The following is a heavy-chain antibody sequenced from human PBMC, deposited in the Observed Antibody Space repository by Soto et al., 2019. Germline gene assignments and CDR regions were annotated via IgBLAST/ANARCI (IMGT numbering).Heavy chain of an antibody. CDR1: GFTFSNAW. D-gene: IGHD4-17*01. CDR3: TTASGGDDYGDYDGNGMDV. Sequence: PGGSLRLSCAASGFTFSNAWMSWVRQAPGKGLEWVGRIKSKTDGGTTDYAAPVKGRFTISRDDSKNTLYLQMNSLKTEDTAVYYCTTASGGDDYGDYDGNGMDVWGQGTTVTVSS. CDR2: IKSKTDGGTT. V-gene: IGHV3-15*01. J-gene: IGHJ6*02.